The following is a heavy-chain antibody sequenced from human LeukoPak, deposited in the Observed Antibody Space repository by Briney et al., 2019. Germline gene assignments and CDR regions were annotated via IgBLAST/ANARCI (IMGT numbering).Heavy chain of an antibody. J-gene: IGHJ4*02. Sequence: ASVKVSCKASGYRFTSYAISWVRQAPGQGLEWMGWISAYNGNTNYAQKLQGRVTMTTDTSTSTAYMELSSLRSEDTAVYYCASGNGDIVATIWRFDYWGQGTLVTVSS. V-gene: IGHV1-18*01. D-gene: IGHD5-12*01. CDR1: GYRFTSYA. CDR2: ISAYNGNT. CDR3: ASGNGDIVATIWRFDY.